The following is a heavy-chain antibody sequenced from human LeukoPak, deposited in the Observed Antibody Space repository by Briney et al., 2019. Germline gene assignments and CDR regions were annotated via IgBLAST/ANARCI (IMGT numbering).Heavy chain of an antibody. J-gene: IGHJ4*02. V-gene: IGHV3-21*01. D-gene: IGHD3-9*01. CDR1: GFTFNTFN. CDR3: ARGHYDVLASSYKWTPDY. CDR2: INGGGDYK. Sequence: GGSLRLSCAPSGFTFNTFNMNWFRQAPGKGLEWVSSINGGGDYKYYADSVKGRFTTSRDNAKNSLSLQLSSLRVEDTAIYYCARGHYDVLASSYKWTPDYWGQGTLVTVSS.